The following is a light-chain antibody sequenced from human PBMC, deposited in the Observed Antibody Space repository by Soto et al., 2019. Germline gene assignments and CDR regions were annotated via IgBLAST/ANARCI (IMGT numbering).Light chain of an antibody. J-gene: IGLJ1*01. CDR2: GNS. CDR3: QSYDSSLSAFYV. Sequence: QSVLTQPPSVSGAPGQRVTICCTGSSSNIGAGYDVHWYQQLPGTAPKLLIYGNSNRPSGVPDRFSGSKSGTSASLAITGLQAEDEADYYCQSYDSSLSAFYVFGTGTKVTVL. V-gene: IGLV1-40*01. CDR1: SSNIGAGYD.